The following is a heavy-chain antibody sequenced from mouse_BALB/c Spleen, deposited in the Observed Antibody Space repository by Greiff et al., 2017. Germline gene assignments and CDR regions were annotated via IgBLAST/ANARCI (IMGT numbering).Heavy chain of an antibody. CDR3: ARSEGYGNYDP. CDR2: INPSTGYT. V-gene: IGHV1-7*01. J-gene: IGHJ3*01. Sequence: QVQLQQSGAELAKPGASVKMSCKASGYTFTSYWMHWVKQRPGQGLEWIGYINPSTGYTEYNQKFKDKATLTADKSSSTAYMQLSSLTSEDSAVYYCARSEGYGNYDPWGQGTLVTVSA. D-gene: IGHD2-10*02. CDR1: GYTFTSYW.